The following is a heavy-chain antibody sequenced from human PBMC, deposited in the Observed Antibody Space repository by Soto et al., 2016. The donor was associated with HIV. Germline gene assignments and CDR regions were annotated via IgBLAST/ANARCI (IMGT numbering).Heavy chain of an antibody. V-gene: IGHV4-34*01. Sequence: QVRLQQWGAGLLKPSETLSLTCAVYGGSFSGYYWTWIRQPPGKGLEWIGEINHSGRTNYKSSLKSRASISLDTSNNQLSLKLTSVTAADTAVYYCARGYYVFLSGYLHDAFEIWARGQWSPVSS. D-gene: IGHD3-3*01. CDR3: ARGYYVFLSGYLHDAFEI. CDR1: GGSFSGYY. CDR2: INHSGRT. J-gene: IGHJ3*02.